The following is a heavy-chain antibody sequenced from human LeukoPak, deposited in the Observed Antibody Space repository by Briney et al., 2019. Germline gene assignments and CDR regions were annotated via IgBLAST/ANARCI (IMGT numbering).Heavy chain of an antibody. J-gene: IGHJ4*02. CDR2: ISAYNGHT. V-gene: IGHV1-18*01. D-gene: IGHD6-19*01. Sequence: ASVKVSCKASSYTYTDYGINWVRQAPGQGLEWVGWISAYNGHTYYAQKFQGRITMTTDTSTTTAHMELRSLRSDDTAVYYCARALAVTGRGPRDFDFWGQGTLVTVSS. CDR3: ARALAVTGRGPRDFDF. CDR1: SYTYTDYG.